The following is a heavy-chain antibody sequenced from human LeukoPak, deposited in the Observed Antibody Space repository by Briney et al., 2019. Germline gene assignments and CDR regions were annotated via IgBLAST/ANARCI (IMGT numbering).Heavy chain of an antibody. V-gene: IGHV4-39*01. D-gene: IGHD5-18*01. Sequence: SETLSLTCTVSGGSVSSGSAYWGWIRQPPGKGLEWIGSIYYSKNTYYNPSLKSRVTISADTSKNQFSLTLGSVSATDTAVYYCVSPRGFSYGYFDYWGQGTLVTVSS. CDR2: IYYSKNT. CDR3: VSPRGFSYGYFDY. CDR1: GGSVSSGSAY. J-gene: IGHJ4*02.